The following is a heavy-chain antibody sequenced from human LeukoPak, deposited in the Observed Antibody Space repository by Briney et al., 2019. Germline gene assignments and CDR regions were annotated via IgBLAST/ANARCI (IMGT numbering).Heavy chain of an antibody. V-gene: IGHV3-30*04. Sequence: AGGSLRLSCAASGFIFSSYAMHWVRQAPGKGLEWVAYIQYDGSNEQYAHSVKGRFRISRDSSKNILYLQMNSLRAEDTAVYYCAKDRCSNGIGCYYYYMDVWGKGTTVTISS. CDR1: GFIFSSYA. J-gene: IGHJ6*03. D-gene: IGHD2-8*01. CDR3: AKDRCSNGIGCYYYYMDV. CDR2: IQYDGSNE.